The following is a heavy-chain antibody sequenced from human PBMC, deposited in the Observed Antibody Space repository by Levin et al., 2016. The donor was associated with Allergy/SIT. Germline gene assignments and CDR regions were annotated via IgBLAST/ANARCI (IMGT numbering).Heavy chain of an antibody. CDR2: IKQDGSEK. CDR1: GGSFSGYY. V-gene: IGHV3-7*01. D-gene: IGHD5-24*01. CDR3: ARESRDGYNYYFDY. Sequence: LTCAVYGGSFSGYYWSWIRQPPGKGLEWVANIKQDGSEKYYVDSVKGRFTISRDNAKNSLYLQMNSLRAEDTAVYYCARESRDGYNYYFDYWGQGTLVTVSS. J-gene: IGHJ4*02.